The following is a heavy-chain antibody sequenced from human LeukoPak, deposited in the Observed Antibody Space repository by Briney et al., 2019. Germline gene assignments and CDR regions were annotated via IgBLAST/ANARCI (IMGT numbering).Heavy chain of an antibody. CDR2: ISDSGGST. V-gene: IGHV3-23*01. D-gene: IGHD3-22*01. J-gene: IGHJ4*02. Sequence: GGSLRLSCAASGFNFRDYAMSWVRQAPGKGLEWVTGISDSGGSTNYADSVKGRFTVSRDNPKNTLYLQMKSLRAEDTAVYFCAKRGVVIRVILVGFHKEAYYFDSWGQGALVTVSS. CDR3: AKRGVVIRVILVGFHKEAYYFDS. CDR1: GFNFRDYA.